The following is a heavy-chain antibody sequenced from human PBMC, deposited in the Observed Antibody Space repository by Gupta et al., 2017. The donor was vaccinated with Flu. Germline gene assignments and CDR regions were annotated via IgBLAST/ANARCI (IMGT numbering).Heavy chain of an antibody. J-gene: IGHJ4*02. Sequence: QMQLVESVGGLVQAERSQRLSGPASAVTLCTYAMHWVSQAPVKGLELVAVIAYDGSNKYYADSVKGRLTISRDNSKNTLYLQMNSLRPEDTAVYYCAGLLVGGTTGDYWGQGTLVSVSS. CDR1: AVTLCTYA. CDR2: IAYDGSNK. D-gene: IGHD1-26*01. CDR3: AGLLVGGTTGDY. V-gene: IGHV3-30-3*01.